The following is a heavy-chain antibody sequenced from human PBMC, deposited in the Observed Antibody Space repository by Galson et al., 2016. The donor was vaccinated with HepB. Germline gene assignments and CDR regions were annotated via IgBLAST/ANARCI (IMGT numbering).Heavy chain of an antibody. D-gene: IGHD5-18*01. CDR3: ARDEGGYSYA. V-gene: IGHV1-18*04. Sequence: SVKVSCKASGYSFSNYAFIWVRQAPGQGLEWMGWISTYNGKTNYAQNLQGRVTMTTDASTSTAYMELRNLRSDDTAVYYCARDEGGYSYAWGPGTLVTVSS. CDR2: ISTYNGKT. CDR1: GYSFSNYA. J-gene: IGHJ1*01.